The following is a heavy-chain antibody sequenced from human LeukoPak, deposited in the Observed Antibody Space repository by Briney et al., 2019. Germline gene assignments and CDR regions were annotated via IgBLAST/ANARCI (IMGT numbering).Heavy chain of an antibody. Sequence: SETLSLTCTVSGGSISSYYGSWIRQPPGKGLEWIGYIYYSGSTNYNPSLKSRVTISADTSKNQSSLRLSSVTAPDTAVYYCARRGIGYGDYLDYWGQGTLVTVSS. J-gene: IGHJ4*02. CDR1: GGSISSYY. CDR2: IYYSGST. D-gene: IGHD4-17*01. CDR3: ARRGIGYGDYLDY. V-gene: IGHV4-59*01.